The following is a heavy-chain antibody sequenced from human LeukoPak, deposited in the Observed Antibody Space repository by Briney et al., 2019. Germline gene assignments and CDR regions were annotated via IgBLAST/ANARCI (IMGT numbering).Heavy chain of an antibody. D-gene: IGHD6-6*01. CDR3: ARDGLSSSLPYFDY. J-gene: IGHJ4*02. V-gene: IGHV3-23*01. Sequence: TSETLSLTCTVSGYSISSGYYWDWVRQAPGKGLEWVSAISGSGGSTYYADSVKGRFTISRDNSKNTLYLQMNSLRAEDTAVYYCARDGLSSSLPYFDYWGQGTLVTVSS. CDR2: ISGSGGST. CDR1: GYSISSGYY.